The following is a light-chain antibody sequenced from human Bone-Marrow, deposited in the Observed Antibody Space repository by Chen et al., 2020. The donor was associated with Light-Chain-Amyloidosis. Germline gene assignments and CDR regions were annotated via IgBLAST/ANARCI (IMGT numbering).Light chain of an antibody. CDR2: RDT. CDR3: QSADSSGTYEVI. CDR1: DLPTKY. Sequence: SYELTQPPSVSVSPVQTARITCSGDDLPTKYAYWYQQKPGQAPVLVIHRDTERPSGISERFSGYSSGTTATLTISGVQAEDEADYHCQSADSSGTYEVIFGGGTKLTVL. J-gene: IGLJ2*01. V-gene: IGLV3-25*03.